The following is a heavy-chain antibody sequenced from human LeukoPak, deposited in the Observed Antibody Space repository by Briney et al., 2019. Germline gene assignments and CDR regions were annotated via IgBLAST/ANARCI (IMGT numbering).Heavy chain of an antibody. D-gene: IGHD2-21*02. V-gene: IGHV3-15*01. Sequence: GGSLRLSCAASEFSVNNAWMSWVRQAPGKGLEWVGRIKSKTDGGTTDYAAPVKGRFTISRDDSKNTLYLQMNSLKTEDTAVYYCTFTVKAYCGGDCYSGDYFDYWGQGTLVTVSS. J-gene: IGHJ4*02. CDR1: EFSVNNAW. CDR3: TFTVKAYCGGDCYSGDYFDY. CDR2: IKSKTDGGTT.